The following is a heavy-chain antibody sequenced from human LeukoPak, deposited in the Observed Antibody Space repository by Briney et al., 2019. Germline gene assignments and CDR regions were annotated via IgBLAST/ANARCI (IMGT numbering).Heavy chain of an antibody. V-gene: IGHV3-48*01. CDR3: AGLIFGVVA. Sequence: PGGSLRLSCAASGFTLSSYAMSWVRQAPGKGLEWVSYISSSSSTIYYADSVKGRFTISRDNAKNSLYILMNSLRAEDTAVYYCAGLIFGVVAWGQGTPVTVSS. CDR1: GFTLSSYA. J-gene: IGHJ5*02. CDR2: ISSSSSTI. D-gene: IGHD3-3*01.